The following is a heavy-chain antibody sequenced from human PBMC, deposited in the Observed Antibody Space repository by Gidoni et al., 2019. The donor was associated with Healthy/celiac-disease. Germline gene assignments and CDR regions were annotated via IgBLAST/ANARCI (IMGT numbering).Heavy chain of an antibody. CDR1: GFTFSTYG. CDR3: ARDLAVAGTSYFDY. CDR2: IWYDGSNK. V-gene: IGHV3-33*01. Sequence: QVQLVESGGGVVQPGRSLRLSCAASGFTFSTYGMHWGRQAPGKGLEGVAVIWYDGSNKYYADSVKGRFTISRDNSKNTLYLQMNSLRAEDTAVYYCARDLAVAGTSYFDYWGQGTLVTVSS. D-gene: IGHD6-19*01. J-gene: IGHJ4*02.